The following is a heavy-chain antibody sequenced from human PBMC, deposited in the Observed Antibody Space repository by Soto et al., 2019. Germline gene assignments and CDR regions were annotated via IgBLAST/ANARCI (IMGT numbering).Heavy chain of an antibody. CDR2: INWNSGSI. V-gene: IGHV3-9*01. CDR3: VKDESINWYSGHFRH. CDR1: GFAFDDYA. Sequence: GGSLRLSCAASGFAFDDYAMHWFRQVPGKGLEWVSGINWNSGSIGYGDSVKGRFAISRDNAKNSLHLQMNSLSAEDTAFYYCVKDESINWYSGHFRHWGQGTLVTVSS. D-gene: IGHD6-13*01. J-gene: IGHJ1*01.